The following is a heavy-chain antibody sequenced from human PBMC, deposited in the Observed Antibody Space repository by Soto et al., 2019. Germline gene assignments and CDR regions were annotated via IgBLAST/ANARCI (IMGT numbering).Heavy chain of an antibody. J-gene: IGHJ6*02. V-gene: IGHV3-74*01. Sequence: EVPLVESGGGVVQPGGSLRLSCAASGFSFSNYWMHWVRQAPGQGPVWVSRITSAGSITTYADSVKGRFTISRDNARNTLYLQVNSLRVEDTAVYYCARVAGVCVSSSCELYGMDVWGQGTTVTVSS. CDR3: ARVAGVCVSSSCELYGMDV. CDR2: ITSAGSIT. D-gene: IGHD2-2*01. CDR1: GFSFSNYW.